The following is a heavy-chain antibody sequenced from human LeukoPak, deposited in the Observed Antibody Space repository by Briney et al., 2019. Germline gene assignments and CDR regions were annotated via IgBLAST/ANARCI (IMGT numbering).Heavy chain of an antibody. Sequence: TSETLSLTCAVYGGSFSGYYWSWIRQPPGKGLEWIGYIYYSGSTNYNPSLKSRVTISVDTSKNQFSLKLSSVTPADTAVYYCARGGYYGSGNDFRFDPWGQGTLVTVSS. V-gene: IGHV4-59*01. CDR2: IYYSGST. J-gene: IGHJ5*02. CDR3: ARGGYYGSGNDFRFDP. CDR1: GGSFSGYY. D-gene: IGHD3-10*01.